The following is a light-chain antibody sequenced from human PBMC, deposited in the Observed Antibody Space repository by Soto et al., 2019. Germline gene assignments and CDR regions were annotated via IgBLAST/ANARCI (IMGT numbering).Light chain of an antibody. CDR1: QSVSSY. CDR3: QQRSNAPT. J-gene: IGKJ4*01. Sequence: EIVLTQSPATLSLSPGERATLSCRASQSVSSYLAWYQQKPGQAPRLLIYDASNRATGIPARFSGSGSGTDFTLTISSLEPEDFAVYYCQQRSNAPTFGGGTKVEIK. CDR2: DAS. V-gene: IGKV3-11*01.